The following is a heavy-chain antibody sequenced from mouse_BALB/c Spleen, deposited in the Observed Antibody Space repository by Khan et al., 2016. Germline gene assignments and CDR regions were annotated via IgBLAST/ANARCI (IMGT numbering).Heavy chain of an antibody. V-gene: IGHV3-2*02. CDR3: ALLWLAY. Sequence: VQLKESGPGLVKPSQSLSLTCTVTGYSITSDYAWNWIRQFPGNKLEWMGYIGYSGSTSYNPSLKSRISITRDSSKNQFFLQLNSVTTEDTATYYCALLWLAYWGQGTLVTVSA. J-gene: IGHJ3*01. CDR2: IGYSGST. CDR1: GYSITSDYA. D-gene: IGHD1-1*01.